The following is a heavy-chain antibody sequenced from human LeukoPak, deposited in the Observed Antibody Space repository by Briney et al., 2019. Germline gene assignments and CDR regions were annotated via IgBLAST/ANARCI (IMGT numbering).Heavy chain of an antibody. J-gene: IGHJ5*02. CDR1: GYSISSGYY. CDR2: ISSSGNT. V-gene: IGHV4-38-2*02. Sequence: PSETLSLTCSVSGYSISSGYYWGWLRQPPGKRLEWVGSISSSGNTYYNPTLKSRVTISVDTSKNQFSLNLTSVTAADAAVYYCARDLGYSGFDWAPWGQGTLVTVSS. D-gene: IGHD5-12*01. CDR3: ARDLGYSGFDWAP.